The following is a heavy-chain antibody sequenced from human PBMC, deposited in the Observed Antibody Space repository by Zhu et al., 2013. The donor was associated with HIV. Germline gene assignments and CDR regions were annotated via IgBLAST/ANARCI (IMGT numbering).Heavy chain of an antibody. V-gene: IGHV1-18*01. CDR3: ARRPPELHRRFHLDY. Sequence: QVVQSGGEVKEPGASVRVSCKTSGYTFSDYGISWVRQAPGQGLEWVGWISAYTGNSDSAQKVQGRITMTTDTSTNTAYMELRSLRSDDTAVYFCARRPPELHRRFHLDYWARDPSH. CDR2: ISAYTGNS. CDR1: GYTFSDYG. D-gene: IGHD1-7*01. J-gene: IGHJ4*03.